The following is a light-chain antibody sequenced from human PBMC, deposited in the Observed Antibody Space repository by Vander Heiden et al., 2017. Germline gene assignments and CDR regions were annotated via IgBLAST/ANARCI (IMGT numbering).Light chain of an antibody. J-gene: IGLJ2*01. CDR3: SSLTTTTSGV. CDR2: DVS. V-gene: IGLV2-14*03. CDR1: SSDVGGYNY. Sequence: QSALTQPASVSRSPGQSITISCAGTSSDVGGYNYVSWYQQHAGKAPKLMIYDVSNRPSGVSNRFSGSKSGNTASLTIAGLQAEDEADYYCSSLTTTTSGVFGEGTKLTVL.